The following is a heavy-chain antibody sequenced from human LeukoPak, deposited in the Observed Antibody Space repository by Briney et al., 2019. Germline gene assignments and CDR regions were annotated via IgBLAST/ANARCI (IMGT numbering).Heavy chain of an antibody. J-gene: IGHJ5*02. CDR3: TRGRSPNWFDP. D-gene: IGHD1-26*01. CDR2: IYSGGST. Sequence: GGSLRLSCAASGFTVSGNYMSWVRQAPGKGLEWVSIIYSGGSTYYADSVRGRFTISRDNSKNTLYLQMNSLRAEDTAVYYCTRGRSPNWFDPWGQGTLVTVSS. V-gene: IGHV3-66*01. CDR1: GFTVSGNY.